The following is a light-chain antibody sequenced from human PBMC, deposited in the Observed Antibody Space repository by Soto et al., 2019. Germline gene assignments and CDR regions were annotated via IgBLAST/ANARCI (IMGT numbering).Light chain of an antibody. CDR2: EVS. Sequence: QSALTQPASVFGSPGQSITISCTGTSSDVGGYNYVSWYQQHPGKAPKLMIYEVSNRPSGVSNRFSGSKSGSTASLTISGLQAEDEADYYCSSYTSSSTLGVFGGGTKLTVL. CDR1: SSDVGGYNY. CDR3: SSYTSSSTLGV. J-gene: IGLJ3*02. V-gene: IGLV2-14*01.